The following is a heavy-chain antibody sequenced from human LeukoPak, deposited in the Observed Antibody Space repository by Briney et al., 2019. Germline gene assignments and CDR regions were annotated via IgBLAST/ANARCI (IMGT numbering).Heavy chain of an antibody. V-gene: IGHV4-39*07. CDR1: GGSISSSSYY. J-gene: IGHJ4*02. CDR3: ASGARYFGR. D-gene: IGHD3-9*01. CDR2: INHSGST. Sequence: SETLSLTCTVSGGSISSSSYYWGWIRQPPGKGLEWIGEINHSGSTNYNPSLKSRVTISVDTSKNQFSLKLSSVTAADTAVYYCASGARYFGRWGQGTLVTVSS.